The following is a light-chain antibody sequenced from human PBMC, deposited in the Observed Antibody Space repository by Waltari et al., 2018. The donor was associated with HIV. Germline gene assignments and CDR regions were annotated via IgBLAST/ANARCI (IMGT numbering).Light chain of an antibody. CDR1: SSTHGEGYE. CDR3: QSYDSSLSAWV. Sequence: QSVLTHPPSVPGAPGQRASISSTGSSSTHGEGYEVHWYKELPGTAPKLLIYGDNNRPSGVPDRFSGSKSGTSASLAITGLQFEDEADYYCQSYDSSLSAWVFGGGTKLTVL. J-gene: IGLJ3*02. V-gene: IGLV1-40*01. CDR2: GDN.